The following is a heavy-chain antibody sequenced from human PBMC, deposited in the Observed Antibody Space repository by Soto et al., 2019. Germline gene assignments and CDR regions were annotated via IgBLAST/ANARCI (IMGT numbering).Heavy chain of an antibody. V-gene: IGHV1-18*01. CDR2: ISAYNGNT. CDR3: ARSYCSGGNCHLAPDY. Sequence: ASVKVSCKASGYTFTSYGISWVRQAPGQGLEWMGWISAYNGNTNYAQKLQGRVTMTTDTSTSTAYMELRSLRSDDTAVYFCARSYCSGGNCHLAPDYWGQGTQVTVSS. J-gene: IGHJ4*02. CDR1: GYTFTSYG. D-gene: IGHD2-15*01.